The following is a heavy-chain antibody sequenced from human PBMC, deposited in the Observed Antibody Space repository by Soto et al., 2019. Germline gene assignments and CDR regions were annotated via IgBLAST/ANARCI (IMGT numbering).Heavy chain of an antibody. J-gene: IGHJ5*02. CDR2: MNPGSGDT. D-gene: IGHD5-18*01. Sequence: ASVKVSCKASGYTFTNNDVSWVRQANGQVLEWMGWMNPGSGDTGHAQKFQRRVTMTWDTSIAKAYMELNSLTSEETAVYYCARMESFGSSNWLDPASQGTLVTVAS. V-gene: IGHV1-8*02. CDR1: GYTFTNND. CDR3: ARMESFGSSNWLDP.